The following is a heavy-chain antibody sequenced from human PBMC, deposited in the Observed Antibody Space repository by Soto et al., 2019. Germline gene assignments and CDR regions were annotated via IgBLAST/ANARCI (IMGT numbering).Heavy chain of an antibody. Sequence: GESLKISCKGSGYSFTSYWIGWVRQMPGKGLEWMGIIYPGDSDTRYSPSFQGQVTISADKSISTAYLQWSSLKASDTAMYYCARLQWFGGYSYYYYGMDVWGQGTTVTVSS. D-gene: IGHD3-10*01. V-gene: IGHV5-51*01. CDR2: IYPGDSDT. J-gene: IGHJ6*02. CDR1: GYSFTSYW. CDR3: ARLQWFGGYSYYYYGMDV.